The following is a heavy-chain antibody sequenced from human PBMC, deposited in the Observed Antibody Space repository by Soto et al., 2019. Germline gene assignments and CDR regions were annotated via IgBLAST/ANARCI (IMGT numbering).Heavy chain of an antibody. CDR3: AREPEMTTVAADAFDI. CDR2: IYYSGST. CDR1: GGSISSGGYY. Sequence: QVQLQESGPGLVKPSQTLSLTCTVSGGSISSGGYYWSWIRQHPGKGLEWIGYIYYSGSTYYNPSLKSRVTISVDTSKNQSSLKLSSVTAADTAVYYCAREPEMTTVAADAFDIWGQGTMVTVSS. V-gene: IGHV4-31*03. D-gene: IGHD4-17*01. J-gene: IGHJ3*02.